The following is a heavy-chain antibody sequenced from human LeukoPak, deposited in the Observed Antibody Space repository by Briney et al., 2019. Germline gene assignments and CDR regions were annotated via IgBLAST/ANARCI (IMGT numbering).Heavy chain of an antibody. Sequence: SETLSLTCTVSGGSISSYYWSWIRQPAGKGLEWIGRIYTSGSTNYNPSLKSRVTKSVDTSKNQFSLKLSSVTAADTAVYYCARGSVYYDSSGYYEGYGMDVWGQGTTVTVSS. J-gene: IGHJ6*02. V-gene: IGHV4-4*07. CDR2: IYTSGST. D-gene: IGHD3-22*01. CDR1: GGSISSYY. CDR3: ARGSVYYDSSGYYEGYGMDV.